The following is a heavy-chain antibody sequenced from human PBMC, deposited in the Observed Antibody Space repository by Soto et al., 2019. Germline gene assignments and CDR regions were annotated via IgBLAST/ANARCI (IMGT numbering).Heavy chain of an antibody. CDR3: AKDSYDYVWGTLGFDY. CDR1: GFTFSSYA. J-gene: IGHJ4*02. V-gene: IGHV3-23*01. D-gene: IGHD3-16*01. Sequence: GGSLRLSCAASGFTFSSYAMSWVRQAPGKGLEWVSAISGSGGSTYYADSVKGRFTISRDNSKNTLYLQMNSLRAEDTAVYYCAKDSYDYVWGTLGFDYWGQGTLVTVSS. CDR2: ISGSGGST.